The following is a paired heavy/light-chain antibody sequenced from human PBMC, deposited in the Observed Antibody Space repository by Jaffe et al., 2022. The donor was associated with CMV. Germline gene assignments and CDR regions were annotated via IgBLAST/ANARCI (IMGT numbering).Heavy chain of an antibody. J-gene: IGHJ6*02. CDR1: GGTFSSYA. CDR2: IIPIFGTA. D-gene: IGHD2-2*01. V-gene: IGHV1-69*01. CDR3: ARGFLPAAAKYYYYYYGMDV. Sequence: QVQLVQSGAEVKKPGSSVKVSCKASGGTFSSYAISWVRQAPGQGLEWMGGIIPIFGTANYAQKFQGRVTITADESTSTAYMELSSLRSEDTAVYYCARGFLPAAAKYYYYYYGMDVWGQGTTVTVSS.
Light chain of an antibody. CDR2: QDS. J-gene: IGLJ1*01. Sequence: SYELTQPPSVSVSPGQTASITCSGDKLGDKYACWYQQKPGQSPVLVIYQDSKRPSGIPERFSGSNSGNTATLTISGTQAMDEADYYCQAWDSSTHNYVFGTGTKVTVL. CDR1: KLGDKY. V-gene: IGLV3-1*01. CDR3: QAWDSSTHNYV.